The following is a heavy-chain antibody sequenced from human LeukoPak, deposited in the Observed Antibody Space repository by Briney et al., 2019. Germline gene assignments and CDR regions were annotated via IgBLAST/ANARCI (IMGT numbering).Heavy chain of an antibody. D-gene: IGHD6-19*01. CDR3: AKAMGYSSGWYGVDY. Sequence: GGSLRLSCAASGFTFDDYAMHWVRQAPGKGLEWVSLISWDGGSTYYADSVKGRFTISRDNSKNSLYLQMNSLRAEDTALYYCAKAMGYSSGWYGVDYWGQGTLVTVSS. CDR2: ISWDGGST. V-gene: IGHV3-43D*03. CDR1: GFTFDDYA. J-gene: IGHJ4*02.